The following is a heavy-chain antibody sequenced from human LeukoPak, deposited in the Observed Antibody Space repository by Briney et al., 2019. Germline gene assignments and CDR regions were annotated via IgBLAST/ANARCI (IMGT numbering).Heavy chain of an antibody. J-gene: IGHJ4*02. CDR2: VSGSGDST. D-gene: IGHD3-16*01. CDR1: GFTFSNYA. CDR3: ARDPPEGAIGAFES. V-gene: IGHV3-23*01. Sequence: PGGSLRLSCAASGFTFSNYAMSWVRQAPGKGLEWVSAVSGSGDSTYYAGSVKGRFTISRDNSKNTVYLQMNSLRAEDTAVYYCARDPPEGAIGAFESWGQGTLVTVSS.